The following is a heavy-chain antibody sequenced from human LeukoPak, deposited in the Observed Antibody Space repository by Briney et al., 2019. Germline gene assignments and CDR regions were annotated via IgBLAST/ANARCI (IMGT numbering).Heavy chain of an antibody. CDR3: ARDGAAAGLYFDL. D-gene: IGHD6-13*01. V-gene: IGHV3-7*01. CDR2: IRLDGGEK. CDR1: GFTFSSYW. Sequence: GVSLRLSCAVSGFTFSSYWMNWVRQAPGKGLEWVASIRLDGGEKSYVDSVKGRFTISRDNTKNSLYLQMSSLRAEDTAVYFCARDGAAAGLYFDLWGQGTLVTVSS. J-gene: IGHJ4*01.